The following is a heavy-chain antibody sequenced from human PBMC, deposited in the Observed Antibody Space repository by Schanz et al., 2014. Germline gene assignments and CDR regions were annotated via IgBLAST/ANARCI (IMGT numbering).Heavy chain of an antibody. D-gene: IGHD5-12*01. CDR3: ARGGSVATIAPYTWFDP. V-gene: IGHV4-61*02. J-gene: IGHJ5*02. Sequence: QLHLQESGPGLVKPSQTLSLPRTVSGGSISSATYYWSWVPQPSGKGLEWIVRTYSRGSSTYNPSLRSRVTIPIDPSNTQSSLKRNSGTAADTAVYYCARGGSVATIAPYTWFDPWGQGTLVTVSS. CDR2: TYSRGSS. CDR1: GGSISSATYY.